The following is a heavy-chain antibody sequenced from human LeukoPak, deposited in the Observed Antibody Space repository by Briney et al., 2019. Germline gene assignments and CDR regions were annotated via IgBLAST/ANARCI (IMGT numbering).Heavy chain of an antibody. V-gene: IGHV4-59*01. CDR2: IYYTGTT. D-gene: IGHD3-3*01. CDR3: ATTSRDFWSGYDY. J-gene: IGHJ4*02. CDR1: YGSIRSYY. Sequence: SETLSLTCTVSYGSIRSYYWNWIRQPPGKGLEWIGYIYYTGTTDYNPSLKSRVTISIDTSKNQFSLELSSVTAADTAVYYCATTSRDFWSGYDYWGQGTLVTVSS.